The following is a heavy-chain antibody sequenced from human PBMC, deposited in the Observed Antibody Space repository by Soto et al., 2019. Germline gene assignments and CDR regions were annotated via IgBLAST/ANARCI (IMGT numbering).Heavy chain of an antibody. D-gene: IGHD3-22*01. CDR1: GYTFTSYG. V-gene: IGHV1-18*01. CDR2: ISAYNGNT. J-gene: IGHJ3*02. CDR3: ARDHPNYYDNGGYGNAFDI. Sequence: ASVKVSCKASGYTFTSYGISWVRQAPGQGLEWMGWISAYNGNTNYAQKLQGRVTMTTDTSTSTAYMELRSLRSDDTAVYYCARDHPNYYDNGGYGNAFDIWGQGKMVTVSS.